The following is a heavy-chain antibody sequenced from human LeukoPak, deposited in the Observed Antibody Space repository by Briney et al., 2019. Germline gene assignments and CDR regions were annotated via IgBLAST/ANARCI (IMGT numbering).Heavy chain of an antibody. V-gene: IGHV4-34*01. CDR1: GVSFSGYY. J-gene: IGHJ5*02. Sequence: PSETLSLTCAVYGVSFSGYYWSWIRQPPGKGLEWIGEINHSGSTNYNPSITSRVTISVDTSKNQFSLTLSSVTAADTAVYYCARDRGLYYDYIWGSYRYTRTFDPWGQGTLVTVPS. CDR2: INHSGST. D-gene: IGHD3-16*02. CDR3: ARDRGLYYDYIWGSYRYTRTFDP.